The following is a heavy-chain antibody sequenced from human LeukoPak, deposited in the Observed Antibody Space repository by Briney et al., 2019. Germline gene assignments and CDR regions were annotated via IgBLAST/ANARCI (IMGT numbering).Heavy chain of an antibody. CDR2: IKPSGGSA. CDR1: GYTFISYY. J-gene: IGHJ4*02. Sequence: ASVKVSCKASGYTFISYYMHSVRQAPGQGLEGMGIIKPSGGSASYAQKFQGRVTMTRDTSTSTVYMELSSLRSEDTAVYYCAREGGSGSYSYHFDFWGQGAPLTVSS. D-gene: IGHD1-26*01. CDR3: AREGGSGSYSYHFDF. V-gene: IGHV1-46*01.